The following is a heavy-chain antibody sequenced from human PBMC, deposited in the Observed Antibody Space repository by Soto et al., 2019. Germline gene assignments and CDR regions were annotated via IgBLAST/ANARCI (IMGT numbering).Heavy chain of an antibody. D-gene: IGHD5-12*01. J-gene: IGHJ6*03. CDR1: GGSISSYY. CDR3: ARDSGYEGYYYYYMDV. V-gene: IGHV4-59*01. Sequence: SETLSLTCTVSGGSISSYYWSWIRQPPGKGLEWIGYIYYSGSTNYNPSLKSRVTISVDTSKNQFSLKLSSVTAADTAVYYCARDSGYEGYYYYYMDVWGKGTTVTVS. CDR2: IYYSGST.